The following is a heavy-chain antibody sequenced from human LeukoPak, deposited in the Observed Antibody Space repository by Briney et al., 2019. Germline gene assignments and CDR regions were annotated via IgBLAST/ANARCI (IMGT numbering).Heavy chain of an antibody. CDR2: IHHSGST. V-gene: IGHV4-34*01. Sequence: KPSETLSLTCTVNGGSFSGYYWSWIRQPPGKGLEWIGEIHHSGSTNYNPSLKSRVTISVDTSKNQFSLKLSSVTAADTAVYYCARLPPERFLEWLLWDYWGQGTLVTVSS. CDR1: GGSFSGYY. CDR3: ARLPPERFLEWLLWDY. D-gene: IGHD3-3*01. J-gene: IGHJ4*02.